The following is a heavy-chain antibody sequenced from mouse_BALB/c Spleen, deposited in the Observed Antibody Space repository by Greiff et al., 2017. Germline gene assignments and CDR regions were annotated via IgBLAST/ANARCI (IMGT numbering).Heavy chain of an antibody. Sequence: DVMLVESGGGLVQPGGSMKLSCVASGFTFSNYWMNWVRQSPEKGLEWVAEIRLKSNNYATHYAESVKGRFTISRDDSKSSVYLQMNNLRAEDTGIYYCTATGTYWYFDVWGAGTTVTVSS. D-gene: IGHD4-1*02. V-gene: IGHV6-6*02. CDR1: GFTFSNYW. CDR2: IRLKSNNYAT. J-gene: IGHJ1*01. CDR3: TATGTYWYFDV.